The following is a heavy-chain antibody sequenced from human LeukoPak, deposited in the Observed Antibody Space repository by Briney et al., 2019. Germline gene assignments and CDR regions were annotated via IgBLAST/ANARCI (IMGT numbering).Heavy chain of an antibody. D-gene: IGHD2-21*02. J-gene: IGHJ4*02. V-gene: IGHV4-39*07. CDR2: IYYSGST. CDR1: GGSISSSSYY. Sequence: NPSETLSLTCTVSGGSISSSSYYWGWIRQPPGKGLEWIGSIYYSGSTYYNPSLKSRVTISVDTSKNQFSLKLSSVTAADTAVYYCARDSPCGGDCYTFDYWGQGTLVTVSS. CDR3: ARDSPCGGDCYTFDY.